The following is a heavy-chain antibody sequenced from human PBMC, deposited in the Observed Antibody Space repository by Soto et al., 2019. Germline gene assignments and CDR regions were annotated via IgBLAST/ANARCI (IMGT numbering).Heavy chain of an antibody. CDR1: GFTFSSYW. V-gene: IGHV3-74*01. CDR2: INSDGSST. CDR3: ATIVATTRGGIDV. D-gene: IGHD5-12*01. J-gene: IGHJ6*02. Sequence: EVQLVESGGGLVQPGGSLRLSCAASGFTFSSYWMHWVRQAPGKGLVWVSRINSDGSSTSYADSVKGRFTISRDNAKNTLYLQMNSLRAEDTAVYYCATIVATTRGGIDVWGQGTTVTVSS.